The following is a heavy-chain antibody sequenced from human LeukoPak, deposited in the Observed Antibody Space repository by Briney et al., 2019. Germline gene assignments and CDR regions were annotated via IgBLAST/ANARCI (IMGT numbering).Heavy chain of an antibody. D-gene: IGHD3-22*01. J-gene: IGHJ4*02. CDR3: ARENYYDTSD. CDR1: GGSISSGSYY. CDR2: IFLSGST. Sequence: SETLSLTCSVSGGSISSGSYYWSWIRQPAGKGLEWIGRIFLSGSTNYNPSLKSRVTMSIATSKNQFSLSLRSVTAADAAVYYCARENYYDTSDWGQGTLVTVSS. V-gene: IGHV4-61*02.